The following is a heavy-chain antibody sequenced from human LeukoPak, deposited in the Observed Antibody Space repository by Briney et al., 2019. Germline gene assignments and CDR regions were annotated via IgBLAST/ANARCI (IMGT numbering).Heavy chain of an antibody. J-gene: IGHJ4*02. V-gene: IGHV3-23*01. CDR2: ISGDGGST. D-gene: IGHD6-19*01. CDR1: GFTLSSYA. CDR3: AKALRYSSGPNDY. Sequence: PGGSLRLSCAASGFTLSSYAMNWVRQAPGKGLEWVSGISGDGGSTYYADSVKGRFSISRDKSKSTLYLQMNSLRAEDTAVYYCAKALRYSSGPNDYWGQGTLVTVSS.